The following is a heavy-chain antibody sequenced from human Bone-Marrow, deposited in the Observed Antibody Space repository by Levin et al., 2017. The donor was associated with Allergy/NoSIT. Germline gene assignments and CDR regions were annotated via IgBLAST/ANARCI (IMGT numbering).Heavy chain of an antibody. D-gene: IGHD2-21*02. CDR1: GFTFSDHW. V-gene: IGHV3-74*01. CDR2: IKSDGSLT. Sequence: PGGSLRLSCAASGFTFSDHWMHWVRQAPGKGLVWVSRIKSDGSLTSYADFEKGRFSISRDNAKNTLYLQMSSLSAEDTAVYFCTRHCGGDCYSPSAFEYWGQGIPVTVSS. J-gene: IGHJ4*02. CDR3: TRHCGGDCYSPSAFEY.